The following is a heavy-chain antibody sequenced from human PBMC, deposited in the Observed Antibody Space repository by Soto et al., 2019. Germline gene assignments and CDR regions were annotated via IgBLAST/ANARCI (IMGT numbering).Heavy chain of an antibody. CDR2: VSAYNGNT. D-gene: IGHD3-3*01. J-gene: IGHJ6*02. Sequence: GASVKVCCKASGYTFTSYGISWVRQAPGQGLEWMGWVSAYNGNTNYAQKLQGRVTMTTDTSTSTAYMELRSLRSDDTAVYYCARDRGRFLEWLSEQTYYYYGMDVWGQGTTVTVSS. CDR1: GYTFTSYG. CDR3: ARDRGRFLEWLSEQTYYYYGMDV. V-gene: IGHV1-18*01.